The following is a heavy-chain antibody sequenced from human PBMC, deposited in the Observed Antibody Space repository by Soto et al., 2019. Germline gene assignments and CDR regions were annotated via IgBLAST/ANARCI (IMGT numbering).Heavy chain of an antibody. Sequence: SETLSLTCTFSGVSISSYYWVWIRHPPGKGLEWIGYIYYSGSTNYNPSLKSRVSISVDTSKNQFSLKLSSVTAADTAVYYCARDCSAKDYGDYFDAFDIWGQGTMVTVSS. D-gene: IGHD4-17*01. CDR2: IYYSGST. CDR3: ARDCSAKDYGDYFDAFDI. J-gene: IGHJ3*02. V-gene: IGHV4-59*01. CDR1: GVSISSYY.